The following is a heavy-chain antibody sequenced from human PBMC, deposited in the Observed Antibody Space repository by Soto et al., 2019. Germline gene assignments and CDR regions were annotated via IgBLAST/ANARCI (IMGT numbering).Heavy chain of an antibody. D-gene: IGHD7-27*01. CDR1: GGSISNHY. CDR3: TRANWYYEY. V-gene: IGHV4-59*11. J-gene: IGHJ4*02. Sequence: QVQLQESGPGLVKPSETLSLTCTVSGGSISNHYWSWIRQPPGKGLEWIGYIDYNGNTNYNPSLKSRVTMSVDTSRNQISLKLSSVTAAETAVYYCTRANWYYEYWGQGTLVTVSS. CDR2: IDYNGNT.